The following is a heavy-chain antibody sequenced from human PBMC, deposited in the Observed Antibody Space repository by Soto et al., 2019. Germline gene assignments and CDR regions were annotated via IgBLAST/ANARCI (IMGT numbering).Heavy chain of an antibody. CDR2: VYHSGST. CDR3: ARLXSRNYYDSSGYWPLFDY. V-gene: IGHV4-38-2*02. J-gene: IGHJ4*02. D-gene: IGHD3-22*01. Sequence: SETLSLTCIVSGYSISSAYYWGWIRQPPGKGLEWIGSVYHSGSTYYNPSLKSRVTISVDTSKNHFSLKLRSVTAADTAVYYCARLXSRNYYDSSGYWPLFDYWGQGTLVTVSS. CDR1: GYSISSAYY.